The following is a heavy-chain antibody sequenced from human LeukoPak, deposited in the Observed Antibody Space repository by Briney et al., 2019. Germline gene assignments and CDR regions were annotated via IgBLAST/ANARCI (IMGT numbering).Heavy chain of an antibody. CDR3: ARRHYYDSSGYYLMDY. CDR2: ISYDKSHR. J-gene: IGHJ4*02. D-gene: IGHD3-22*01. CDR1: GFTFSRYG. Sequence: PGRSLRLSCAASGFTFSRYGMYWVRQAPGKGLEWVALISYDKSHRYYADSVKGRFTISRDNAKNSLYLQMNSLRAEDTAVYYCARRHYYDSSGYYLMDYWGQGTLVTVSS. V-gene: IGHV3-30*03.